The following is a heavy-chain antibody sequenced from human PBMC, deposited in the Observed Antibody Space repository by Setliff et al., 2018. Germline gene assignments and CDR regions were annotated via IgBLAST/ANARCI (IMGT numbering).Heavy chain of an antibody. Sequence: GGSLRLSCAASGFTFSSSAMAWVRQAPGKGLEWVSAISSTITSTYYADSVKGRLTISRDNSKNMLYLQMNSLRAEDTAVYYCAKHGAYNDFLTGYNFYYDMDVWGQGTTVTVSS. CDR1: GFTFSSSA. V-gene: IGHV3-23*01. CDR3: AKHGAYNDFLTGYNFYYDMDV. D-gene: IGHD3-9*01. CDR2: ISSTITST. J-gene: IGHJ6*02.